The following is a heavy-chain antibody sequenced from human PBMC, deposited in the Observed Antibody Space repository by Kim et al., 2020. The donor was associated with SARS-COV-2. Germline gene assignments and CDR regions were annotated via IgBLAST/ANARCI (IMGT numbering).Heavy chain of an antibody. CDR3: ARGGGYYDSSGYYPPFDY. Sequence: SVKVSCKASGGTFSSYAISWVRQAPGQGLEWMGGIIPIFGTANYAQKFQGRVTITADESTSTAYMELSSLRSEDTAVYYCARGGGYYDSSGYYPPFDYWGQGTLVTVSS. J-gene: IGHJ4*02. V-gene: IGHV1-69*13. CDR1: GGTFSSYA. CDR2: IIPIFGTA. D-gene: IGHD3-22*01.